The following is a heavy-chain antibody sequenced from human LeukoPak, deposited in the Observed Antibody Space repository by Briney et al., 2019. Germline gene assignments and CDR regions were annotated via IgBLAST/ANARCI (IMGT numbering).Heavy chain of an antibody. D-gene: IGHD5-18*01. CDR1: GYTFTGYY. Sequence: GASVKVSCKASGYTFTGYYMHWVRRAPGQGLEWMGWINPNSGGTNYAQKFQGRVTMTRDTSISTAYMELNSLRAEDTAVYYCARDLTSGYSYGLDYWGQGTLVTVSS. CDR2: INPNSGGT. V-gene: IGHV1-2*02. J-gene: IGHJ4*02. CDR3: ARDLTSGYSYGLDY.